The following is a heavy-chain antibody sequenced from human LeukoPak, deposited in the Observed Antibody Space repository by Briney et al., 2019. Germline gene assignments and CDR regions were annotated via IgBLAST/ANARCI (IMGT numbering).Heavy chain of an antibody. CDR1: GFTFSSYG. Sequence: GRSLRLSCAASGFTFSSYGTHWVRQAPGKGLEWVAVIWYDGSNKYYADSVKGRFTISRDNSKNTLYLQMNSLRAEDTAVYYCARAPLRYFDWLLVYWGQGTLVTVSS. CDR3: ARAPLRYFDWLLVY. D-gene: IGHD3-9*01. J-gene: IGHJ4*02. V-gene: IGHV3-33*01. CDR2: IWYDGSNK.